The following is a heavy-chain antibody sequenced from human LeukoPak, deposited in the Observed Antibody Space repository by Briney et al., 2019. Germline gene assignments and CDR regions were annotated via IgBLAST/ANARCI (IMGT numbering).Heavy chain of an antibody. Sequence: GGSLRLSCAASGFTFSSYVVHWDRQAPGKGLEWVALIWYDGSNKYYADSVKGRFTISRDNSKNTLYLQMNSLRAEDTAVYYCARDPERYYYDSSGYYPHYWGQGTLVTVSS. V-gene: IGHV3-33*01. J-gene: IGHJ4*02. D-gene: IGHD3-22*01. CDR3: ARDPERYYYDSSGYYPHY. CDR1: GFTFSSYV. CDR2: IWYDGSNK.